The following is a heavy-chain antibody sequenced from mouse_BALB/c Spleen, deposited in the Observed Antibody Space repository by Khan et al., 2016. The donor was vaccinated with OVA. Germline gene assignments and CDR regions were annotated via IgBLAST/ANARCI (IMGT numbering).Heavy chain of an antibody. D-gene: IGHD2-10*01. CDR3: ARQAYYHYNIMDY. V-gene: IGHV2-6-1*01. CDR1: GFSLKNSG. CDR2: IWNDGST. Sequence: QVQLKQSGPGLVAPSQSLSISCTISGFSLKNSGVHWVRQPPGKGLEWLVVIWNDGSTTYNSALKYRLTISKENTTSQAFLIMNSLQTDDTAMYFCARQAYYHYNIMDYWGQGTTVTVSS. J-gene: IGHJ4*01.